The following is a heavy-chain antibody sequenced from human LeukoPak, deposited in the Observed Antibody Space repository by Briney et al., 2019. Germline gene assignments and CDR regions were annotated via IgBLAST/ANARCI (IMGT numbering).Heavy chain of an antibody. D-gene: IGHD2-2*01. J-gene: IGHJ4*02. CDR2: IKRDGSER. CDR1: GFTFSSYW. CDR3: GRGSTSCCDY. Sequence: PGGSLRLSCAASGFTFSSYWMSWFRQAPGKGLEWVANIKRDGSERYHVDSVKGRFTISRDNAKNSLYLQMNSLRAEDTAVYHCGRGSTSCCDYWGQGTLVTVSS. V-gene: IGHV3-7*01.